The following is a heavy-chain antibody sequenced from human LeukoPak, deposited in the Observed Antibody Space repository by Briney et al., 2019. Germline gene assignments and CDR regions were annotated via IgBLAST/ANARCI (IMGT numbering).Heavy chain of an antibody. CDR2: ISGSGGST. CDR3: AKDGGSGWDYYYYMDV. CDR1: GFTFSNYG. Sequence: PGGSLRLSCAASGFTFSNYGMSWVRQAPGKGLEWVSAISGSGGSTYYADSVKGRFTISRDNSKNTLYLQMNSLRAEDTAVYYCAKDGGSGWDYYYYMDVWGKGTTVTISS. J-gene: IGHJ6*03. D-gene: IGHD6-19*01. V-gene: IGHV3-23*01.